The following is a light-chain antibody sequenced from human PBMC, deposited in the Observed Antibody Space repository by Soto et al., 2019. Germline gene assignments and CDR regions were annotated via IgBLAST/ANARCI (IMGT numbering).Light chain of an antibody. CDR3: GSYTNSITLV. CDR1: SSDVGAYNY. J-gene: IGLJ7*01. Sequence: QSALTQPASVSGSPGQSITISCTGTSSDVGAYNYVSCYQHHPGKVPKLLIYDVNMRPPGISNRFSGSKSGNTASLTISGIQAEDEGYYYCGSYTNSITLVFGGGTQLTVL. V-gene: IGLV2-14*03. CDR2: DVN.